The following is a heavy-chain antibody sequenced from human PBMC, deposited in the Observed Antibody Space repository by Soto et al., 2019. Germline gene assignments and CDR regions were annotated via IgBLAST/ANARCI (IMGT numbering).Heavy chain of an antibody. V-gene: IGHV4-30-2*06. CDR1: GGSITHGGFS. D-gene: IGHD5-12*01. Sequence: SETLSLTCTVSGGSITHGGFSWSWIRQSPGKGLEWIGYIGHLENTYFHPTFKSRLTMSIDRSKNQFSLNLSSVTAADRAVYYCARGGGNDSFDSWGQGVLVTVSS. CDR2: IGHLENT. CDR3: ARGGGNDSFDS. J-gene: IGHJ4*02.